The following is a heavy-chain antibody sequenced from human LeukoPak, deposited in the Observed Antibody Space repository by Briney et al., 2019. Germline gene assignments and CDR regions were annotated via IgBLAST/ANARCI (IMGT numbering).Heavy chain of an antibody. J-gene: IGHJ4*02. V-gene: IGHV3-23*01. CDR3: ASEHIVGATATY. Sequence: GRSLRLSCAASGFTFSSYWMHWVRQPPGKGLEWLSAISGSGDITYYADSVKGRFTISRDNSKNTLYLQMNSLRADDAAVYYCASEHIVGATATYWGQGTLVTVS. CDR1: GFTFSSYW. CDR2: ISGSGDIT. D-gene: IGHD1-26*01.